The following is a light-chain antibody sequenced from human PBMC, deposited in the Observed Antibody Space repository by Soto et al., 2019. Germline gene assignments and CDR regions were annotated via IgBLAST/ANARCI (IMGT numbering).Light chain of an antibody. V-gene: IGLV1-40*01. CDR2: TNT. Sequence: QSVLTQPPSLSWSPGQRFTISFTGSSSNIGAGYDVHWYQRLPVTAPKLIIYTNTNRPSGVPYRFSGSKSGPSASLEITGLKVDDEADYYCQSYDITLSGYVFGAGTKVTVL. J-gene: IGLJ1*01. CDR1: SSNIGAGYD. CDR3: QSYDITLSGYV.